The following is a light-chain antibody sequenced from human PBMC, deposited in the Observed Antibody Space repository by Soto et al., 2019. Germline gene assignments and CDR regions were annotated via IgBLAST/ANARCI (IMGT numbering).Light chain of an antibody. Sequence: EIVTTQSPATLSVTPGERATLSCRASQRVGSDLAWYQQKPGQAPRLLIYGASTRATGIPARFSGSGSGTEFTLTISSLQSEDFAVYYCQQYHKWPPITFGQGTRLEI. CDR2: GAS. J-gene: IGKJ5*01. CDR3: QQYHKWPPIT. CDR1: QRVGSD. V-gene: IGKV3-15*01.